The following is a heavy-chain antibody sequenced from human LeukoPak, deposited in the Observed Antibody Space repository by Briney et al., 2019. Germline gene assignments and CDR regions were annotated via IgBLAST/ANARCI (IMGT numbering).Heavy chain of an antibody. V-gene: IGHV1-46*03. CDR2: IKPSAGST. CDR1: GYTFTSYY. D-gene: IGHD3-10*01. Sequence: ASVKVSCKASGYTFTSYYIHWVRQAPGQGLEWMGVIKPSAGSTIYAQKFRGRVTVTGDTSTSTVYMELSSLRTDDTAVYYCCRNVASGLDYWGQGTLVTVSS. CDR3: CRNVASGLDY. J-gene: IGHJ4*02.